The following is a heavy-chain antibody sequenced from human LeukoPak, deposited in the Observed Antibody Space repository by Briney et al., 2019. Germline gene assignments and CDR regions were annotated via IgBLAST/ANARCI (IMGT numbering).Heavy chain of an antibody. J-gene: IGHJ3*02. D-gene: IGHD3-10*01. Sequence: ASVKVSCKASGYTFTSYAMHWVRQAPGQRLEWMGWINAGNGNTKYSQKFQGRVTITRDTSASTAYMELSSLRSEDTAVYYCARDSYYYGSGSYYKDAFDIWGQGTMVTVSS. CDR1: GYTFTSYA. CDR3: ARDSYYYGSGSYYKDAFDI. V-gene: IGHV1-3*01. CDR2: INAGNGNT.